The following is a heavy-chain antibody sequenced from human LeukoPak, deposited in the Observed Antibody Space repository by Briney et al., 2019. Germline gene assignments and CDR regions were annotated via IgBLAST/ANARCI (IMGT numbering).Heavy chain of an antibody. J-gene: IGHJ3*02. D-gene: IGHD2-2*01. CDR1: GFTFSSYA. CDR3: AKELGYCSSTSCQRGGAFDI. Sequence: GGSLRLSCAASGFTFSSYAMSWVRQAPGKGLEWVSAISGSGGSTYYADSVKGRFTISRDNSKNTLYLQMNSLRAEDTAVYYCAKELGYCSSTSCQRGGAFDIWGQGTMVTVSS. CDR2: ISGSGGST. V-gene: IGHV3-23*01.